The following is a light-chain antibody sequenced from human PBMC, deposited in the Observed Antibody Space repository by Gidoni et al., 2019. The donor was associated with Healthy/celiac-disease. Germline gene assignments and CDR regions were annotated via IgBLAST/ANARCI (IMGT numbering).Light chain of an antibody. Sequence: DIQMTQSPSSLSASVGDRVTITCRASQNIGGYLNWYQHKPGKAPELLIFGATNLHSGAPPRFRGSGSGTDFSLTISSLQPEDFASYYCQQCYSTSYTFGQGTKVEIK. CDR1: QNIGGY. CDR3: QQCYSTSYT. CDR2: GAT. V-gene: IGKV1-39*01. J-gene: IGKJ2*01.